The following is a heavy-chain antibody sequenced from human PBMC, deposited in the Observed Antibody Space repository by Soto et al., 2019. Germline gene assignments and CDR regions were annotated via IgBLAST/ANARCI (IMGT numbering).Heavy chain of an antibody. J-gene: IGHJ5*02. D-gene: IGHD2-2*01. CDR2: IKSKTDGGTT. V-gene: IGHV3-15*01. Sequence: GGSLRLSGAASGFTFSNAGISWVRQAPWKGLEWVARIKSKTDGGTTAYAATVKGTFTISRDDSKNTLHLQMNSLKTEDTAVYYYTADGVVVPAASGLFDPWGQGTLVTVSP. CDR1: GFTFSNAG. CDR3: TADGVVVPAASGLFDP.